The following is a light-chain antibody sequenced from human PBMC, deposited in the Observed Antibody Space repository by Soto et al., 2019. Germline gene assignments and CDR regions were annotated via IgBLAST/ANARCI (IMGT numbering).Light chain of an antibody. V-gene: IGKV3-20*01. J-gene: IGKJ2*03. Sequence: EIVLTQAPGTLPLSPGEGATLSCRASQSVRSTYLAWYQQKPGQAPRLLIYRASCGATGIPDRVGGRGSEAGFRLIISRLEPEDSAVYYCQHVDSSAYGFGQGTKLEIK. CDR2: RAS. CDR3: QHVDSSAYG. CDR1: QSVRSTY.